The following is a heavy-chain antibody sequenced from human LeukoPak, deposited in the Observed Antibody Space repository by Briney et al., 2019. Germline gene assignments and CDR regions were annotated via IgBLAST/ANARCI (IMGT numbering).Heavy chain of an antibody. CDR3: ATPHY. J-gene: IGHJ4*02. CDR2: LGGDGGNI. Sequence: QPGGSLRLSCATSGFTFDDSAMHWVRQAPGKGLEWVSRLGGDGGNILYADSVKGRFTISRDNSKNSLYLQMNSLRTEDTALYYCATPHYWGQGTLVTVSS. CDR1: GFTFDDSA. V-gene: IGHV3-43*02.